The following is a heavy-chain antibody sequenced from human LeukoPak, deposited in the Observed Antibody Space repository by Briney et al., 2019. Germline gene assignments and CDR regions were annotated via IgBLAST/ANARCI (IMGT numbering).Heavy chain of an antibody. CDR2: INSDGTNT. J-gene: IGHJ4*02. CDR3: ARGVAVPND. Sequence: PGGSLRLSCAASGFTFRSYWMHWARQAQGKGLVWVSRINSDGTNTTYADSVKGRFTISRDNAKNTLYLQMNSLRAEDTAVYYCARGVAVPNDWGQGTLVTVSS. D-gene: IGHD6-19*01. V-gene: IGHV3-74*01. CDR1: GFTFRSYW.